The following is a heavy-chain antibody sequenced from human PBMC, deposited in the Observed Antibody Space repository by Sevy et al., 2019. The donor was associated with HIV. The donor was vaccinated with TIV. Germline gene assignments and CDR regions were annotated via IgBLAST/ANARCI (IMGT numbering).Heavy chain of an antibody. Sequence: GGSLRLSCAASGFTFSSYAMHWVRQAPGKGLEWVAVISYDGSNKYYADSVKGRFTISRDNSRNTLYLQMDSLRAEDTAVDYSARDHYQLGYCSGGSCYPVYWGQGTLVTVSS. D-gene: IGHD2-15*01. J-gene: IGHJ4*02. CDR2: ISYDGSNK. V-gene: IGHV3-30-3*01. CDR1: GFTFSSYA. CDR3: ARDHYQLGYCSGGSCYPVY.